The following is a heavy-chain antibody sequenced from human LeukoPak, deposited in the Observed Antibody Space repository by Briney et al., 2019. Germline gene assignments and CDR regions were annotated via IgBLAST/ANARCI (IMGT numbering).Heavy chain of an antibody. CDR3: ARDLSTRYTYDF. CDR1: GFTFSSYA. V-gene: IGHV3-30*04. J-gene: IGHJ4*02. Sequence: PGGSLRLSCAASGFTFSSYAVHWVRQAPGRGLEWVAFISYDGSDKYYADSVKGRFTISRDNSENTLYLQMNSLRVEDTAVYYCARDLSTRYTYDFWGQGTLVTVSS. CDR2: ISYDGSDK. D-gene: IGHD3-16*02.